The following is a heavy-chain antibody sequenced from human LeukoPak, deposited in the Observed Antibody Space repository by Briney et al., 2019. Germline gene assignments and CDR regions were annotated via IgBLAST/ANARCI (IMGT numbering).Heavy chain of an antibody. J-gene: IGHJ1*01. CDR1: GFTFSSYA. Sequence: GGSLRLSCAASGFTFSSYAMSWVRQAPGKGLEWVSAISGSGGRIYYGASVKGRFTISRVNSKNTLYLQMNSLRAEDTAVYYCAKENYGDSTGGRFQHWGQGTLVTVSS. D-gene: IGHD4-17*01. CDR2: ISGSGGRI. V-gene: IGHV3-23*01. CDR3: AKENYGDSTGGRFQH.